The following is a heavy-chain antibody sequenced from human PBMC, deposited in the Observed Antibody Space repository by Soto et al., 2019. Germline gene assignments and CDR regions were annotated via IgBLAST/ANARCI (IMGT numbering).Heavy chain of an antibody. Sequence: ASVKVSCKASGGTFSSYAISWVRQAPGQGLEWMGWISAYNGNTNYAQKLQGRVTMTTDTSTSTAHMELRSLRSDDTAVYYCARPRRRIMITFGGVIVPPDAFDIWGQGTMVTVSS. D-gene: IGHD3-16*02. CDR2: ISAYNGNT. V-gene: IGHV1-18*01. J-gene: IGHJ3*02. CDR1: GGTFSSYA. CDR3: ARPRRRIMITFGGVIVPPDAFDI.